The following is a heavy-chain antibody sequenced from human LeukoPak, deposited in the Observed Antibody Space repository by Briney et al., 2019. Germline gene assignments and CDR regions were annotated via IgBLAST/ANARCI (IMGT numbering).Heavy chain of an antibody. D-gene: IGHD3-3*01. CDR2: TYYRSKWFN. CDR3: TRFNSNTKWFDP. J-gene: IGHJ5*02. V-gene: IGHV6-1*01. Sequence: SQTLSLTCAISGDSVSSNSAAWNWIRQSPSRGLEWLGRTYYRSKWFNDYAVSVQSRITINPDTSKSQFSLQLNSVTAEDTAVYYCTRFNSNTKWFDPWGQGTLVTVSS. CDR1: GDSVSSNSAA.